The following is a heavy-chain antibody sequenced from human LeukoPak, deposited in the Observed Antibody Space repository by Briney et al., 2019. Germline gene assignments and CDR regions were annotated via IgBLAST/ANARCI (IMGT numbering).Heavy chain of an antibody. V-gene: IGHV3-23*01. D-gene: IGHD3-9*01. J-gene: IGHJ4*02. CDR3: AKDLNPYIVPPGY. Sequence: GGSLRLSCAASGFAFSSYAMSWVRQAPGKGLEWVSAISGSGGSTYYADSVKGRFTISRDNSKNTLYLQMNSLRAEDTAVYYCAKDLNPYIVPPGYWGQGTLVTVSS. CDR2: ISGSGGST. CDR1: GFAFSSYA.